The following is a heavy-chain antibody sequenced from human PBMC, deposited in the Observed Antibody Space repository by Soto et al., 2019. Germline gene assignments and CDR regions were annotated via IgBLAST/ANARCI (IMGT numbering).Heavy chain of an antibody. J-gene: IGHJ4*02. Sequence: GASVKVSCKSSGYTFSAYGVSWVRQAPGQGLEWLGWISVYTGNTKQAQKFQGRVTMTTDTSTSTAYMELRSLRSDDTAVYYCATQIDTVMVFRDWGQGTLVTVSS. CDR3: ATQIDTVMVFRD. CDR1: GYTFSAYG. D-gene: IGHD5-18*01. CDR2: ISVYTGNT. V-gene: IGHV1-18*04.